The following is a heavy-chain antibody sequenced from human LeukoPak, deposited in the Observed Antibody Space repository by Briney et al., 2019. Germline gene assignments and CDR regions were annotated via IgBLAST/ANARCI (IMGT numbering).Heavy chain of an antibody. D-gene: IGHD3-22*01. Sequence: SETLSLTCTVSGGSISSYYWSWIRQPPGKGLEWIGYIYYSGSTNYNPSLKSRVTISVDTSKNQFSLKLSSVTAADTAVYYCAKRDDSNGYYYVYYFDYWGQGTLVTVSS. V-gene: IGHV4-59*01. CDR3: AKRDDSNGYYYVYYFDY. CDR2: IYYSGST. J-gene: IGHJ4*02. CDR1: GGSISSYY.